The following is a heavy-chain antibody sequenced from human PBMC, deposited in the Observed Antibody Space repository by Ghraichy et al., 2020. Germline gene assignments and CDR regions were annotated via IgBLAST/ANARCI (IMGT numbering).Heavy chain of an antibody. CDR2: INHSGST. D-gene: IGHD3-3*01. J-gene: IGHJ5*02. CDR1: GGSFSGYY. V-gene: IGHV4-34*01. CDR3: ARGQGYDFWSGYWNWFDP. Sequence: ETLSLTCAVYGGSFSGYYWSWIRQPPGKGLEWIGEINHSGSTNYNPSLKSRVTISVDTSKNQFSLKLSSVTAADTAVYYCARGQGYDFWSGYWNWFDPWGQGTLVTVSS.